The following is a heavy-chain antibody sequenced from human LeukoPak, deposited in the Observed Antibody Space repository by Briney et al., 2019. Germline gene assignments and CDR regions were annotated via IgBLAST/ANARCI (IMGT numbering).Heavy chain of an antibody. CDR3: ATGIVDTARGDAFDI. CDR2: FDPEDGET. CDR1: RYTLTELS. Sequence: ASVKVSCKISRYTLTELSMHWVRQAPGKGLEWMGGFDPEDGETIYAQKFQGRVTMTEDTSTDTAYMEQSSLRSEDTAVYYCATGIVDTARGDAFDIWGQGTMVTVSS. J-gene: IGHJ3*02. V-gene: IGHV1-24*01. D-gene: IGHD5-18*01.